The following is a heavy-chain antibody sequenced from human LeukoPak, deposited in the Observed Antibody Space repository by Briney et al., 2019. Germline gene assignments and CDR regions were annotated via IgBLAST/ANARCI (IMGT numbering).Heavy chain of an antibody. J-gene: IGHJ4*02. Sequence: SETLSLTCTVSGGSISSGGYYWSWIRQHPGKGLEWIGYIYYSGSTYYNPSLKSRITISVDTSKNQFSLKLSSVTAADTAVYYCARAQIAARSFDYWGQGTLVTVSS. V-gene: IGHV4-31*03. CDR2: IYYSGST. CDR1: GGSISSGGYY. D-gene: IGHD6-6*01. CDR3: ARAQIAARSFDY.